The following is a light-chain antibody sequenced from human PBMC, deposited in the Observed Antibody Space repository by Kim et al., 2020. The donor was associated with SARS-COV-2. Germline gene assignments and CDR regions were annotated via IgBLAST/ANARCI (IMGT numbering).Light chain of an antibody. J-gene: IGLJ2*01. CDR2: EVS. CDR1: SNDVGGYNY. Sequence: QSALTQPASVSGSPGQSITISCTGTSNDVGGYNYVSWYQQHPGKAPKLMIYEVSNRPSGVSNRFSGSKSGNTASLTISGLQAEDEADYYCSSYTSSRATVFGGGTQLTVL. V-gene: IGLV2-14*01. CDR3: SSYTSSRATV.